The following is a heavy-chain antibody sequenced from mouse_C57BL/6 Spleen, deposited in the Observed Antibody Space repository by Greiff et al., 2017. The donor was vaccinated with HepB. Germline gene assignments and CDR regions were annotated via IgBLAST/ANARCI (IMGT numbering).Heavy chain of an antibody. V-gene: IGHV5-4*01. J-gene: IGHJ2*01. CDR3: ARDHDSNYFDY. Sequence: EVMLVESGGGLVKPGGSLKLSCAASGFTFSSYAMSWVRQTPEKRLEWVATISDGGSYTYYPDNVKGRFTISRDNAKNNLYLQMSHLKSEDTAMYYCARDHDSNYFDYWGQGTTLTVSS. CDR2: ISDGGSYT. CDR1: GFTFSSYA. D-gene: IGHD2-5*01.